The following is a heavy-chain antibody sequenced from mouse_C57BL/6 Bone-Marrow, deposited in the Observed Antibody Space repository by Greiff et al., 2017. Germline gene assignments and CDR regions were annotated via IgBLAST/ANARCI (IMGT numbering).Heavy chain of an antibody. J-gene: IGHJ2*01. V-gene: IGHV5-2*01. CDR1: EYEFPSPD. D-gene: IGHD1-1*01. CDR3: ARHYYGSSLYFDY. Sequence: VKLMESGGGLVQPGESLKLSCESNEYEFPSPDMSWVRKTPEKRLELVAAINSDGGSTYYPDTMERRFIISRDNTKKTLYLQMSSLRSEDTALYYCARHYYGSSLYFDYWGQGTTLTVSS. CDR2: INSDGGST.